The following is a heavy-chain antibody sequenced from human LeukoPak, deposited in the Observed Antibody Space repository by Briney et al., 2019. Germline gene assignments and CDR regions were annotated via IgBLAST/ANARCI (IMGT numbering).Heavy chain of an antibody. CDR3: ARAIYGDYAPHDY. V-gene: IGHV3-21*01. J-gene: IGHJ4*02. CDR2: MHPTSGDI. Sequence: GGSLRLSCAASGFTFSNYKMNLVRQAAGKGLEWVSCMHPTSGDIRYADSVKGRFSISRDNTKNSLYLQMNSLRGEDTAVYYCARAIYGDYAPHDYWGQGTLVTVSS. CDR1: GFTFSNYK. D-gene: IGHD4-17*01.